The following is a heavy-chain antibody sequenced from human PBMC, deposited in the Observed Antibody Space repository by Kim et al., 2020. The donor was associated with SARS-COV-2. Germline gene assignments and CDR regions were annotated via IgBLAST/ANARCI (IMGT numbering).Heavy chain of an antibody. J-gene: IGHJ2*01. D-gene: IGHD3-16*02. CDR3: ARDYDYVWGSYRRYWYFDL. V-gene: IGHV3-48*02. Sequence: GRFTIYRDNAKNSLYLQMNSLRDEDTAVYYCARDYDYVWGSYRRYWYFDLWGRGTLVTVSS.